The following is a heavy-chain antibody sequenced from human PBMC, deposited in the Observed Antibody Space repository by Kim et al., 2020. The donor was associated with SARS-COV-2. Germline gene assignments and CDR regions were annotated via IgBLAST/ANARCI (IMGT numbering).Heavy chain of an antibody. J-gene: IGHJ6*02. CDR1: GFTFSNYD. V-gene: IGHV3-13*01. D-gene: IGHD6-19*01. CDR3: ARDSSGWGLDV. Sequence: GGSLRLSCAASGFTFSNYDMHWVRQAKGKGLEWVSLIGTAGNTHYPGSVKGRFTVSRDNAKNSLYLQMNSLTAGDTAVYYCARDSSGWGLDVWGQGTTVTVSS. CDR2: IGTAGNT.